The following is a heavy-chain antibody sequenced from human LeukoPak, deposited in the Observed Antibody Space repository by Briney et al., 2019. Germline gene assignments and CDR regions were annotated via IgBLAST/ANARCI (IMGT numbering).Heavy chain of an antibody. CDR3: ARTRWFGELGANDAFDV. D-gene: IGHD3-10*01. CDR2: ISGSAART. CDR1: GFTFSSYA. Sequence: GGSLRLSCAASGFTFSSYAMCWVRQAPGKGLEWVSSISGSAARTYYADSVKGRFTTSRDNSKNTLYLQMNSLRAEDTAVYYCARTRWFGELGANDAFDVWGQGTMVTVSS. V-gene: IGHV3-23*01. J-gene: IGHJ3*01.